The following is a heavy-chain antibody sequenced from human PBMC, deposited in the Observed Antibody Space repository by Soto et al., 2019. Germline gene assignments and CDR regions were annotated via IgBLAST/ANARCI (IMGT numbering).Heavy chain of an antibody. D-gene: IGHD3-22*01. J-gene: IGHJ6*02. Sequence: WASVKVSCKASGGTFSSYAISWVRQAPGQGLEWMGGIIPIFGTANYAQKFQGRVTITADKSTSTAYMELSSLRSEDTAVYYCARASGVKWLDSYYYYYYGMDVWGQGTTVTVSS. CDR1: GGTFSSYA. V-gene: IGHV1-69*06. CDR2: IIPIFGTA. CDR3: ARASGVKWLDSYYYYYYGMDV.